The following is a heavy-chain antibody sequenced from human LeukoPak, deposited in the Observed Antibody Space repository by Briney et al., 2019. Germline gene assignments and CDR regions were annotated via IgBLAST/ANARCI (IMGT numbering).Heavy chain of an antibody. Sequence: GRSLRLSCAASGFTFSSYAMHWVRQAPGKGLEWVAVISYDGSNKYYADSVKGRFTISRDNSKNTLYLQMNSLRAEDTAVYYWGKLGGGGDYIDYWGQGTLVTVSS. D-gene: IGHD3-16*01. V-gene: IGHV3-30*18. J-gene: IGHJ4*02. CDR1: GFTFSSYA. CDR2: ISYDGSNK. CDR3: GKLGGGGDYIDY.